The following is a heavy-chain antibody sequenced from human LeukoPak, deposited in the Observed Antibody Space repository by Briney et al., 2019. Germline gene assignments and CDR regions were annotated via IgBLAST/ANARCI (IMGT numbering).Heavy chain of an antibody. CDR1: GFTFRSYS. V-gene: IGHV3-21*01. Sequence: GGPLRLSCAASGFTFRSYSMHWVHQAPAQGLEWVSSINSDSNYIFYADSVQGRFTISRDNAKNSLYLQMNSLRAEDTAVYYCAVAYYYGSGDAFDIWGQGTKVAVSS. CDR2: INSDSNYI. CDR3: AVAYYYGSGDAFDI. D-gene: IGHD3-10*01. J-gene: IGHJ3*02.